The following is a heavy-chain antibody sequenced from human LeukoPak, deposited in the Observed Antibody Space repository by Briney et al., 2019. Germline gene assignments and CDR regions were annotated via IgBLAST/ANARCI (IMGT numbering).Heavy chain of an antibody. V-gene: IGHV3-48*01. CDR3: VKAAGDYYYYYMDV. CDR1: GFTFSSYS. D-gene: IGHD6-13*01. J-gene: IGHJ6*03. Sequence: GGSLRLSCAASGFTFSSYSMNWVRQAPGKGLEWVSYISSSSSTIYYADSVKGRFTISRDNAKNSLYLQMNSLRAEDTAVYYCVKAAGDYYYYYMDVWGRGTTVTVSS. CDR2: ISSSSSTI.